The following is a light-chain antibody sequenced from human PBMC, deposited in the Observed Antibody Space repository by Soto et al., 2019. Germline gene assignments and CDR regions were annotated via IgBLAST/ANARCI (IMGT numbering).Light chain of an antibody. V-gene: IGLV2-14*03. Sequence: QSVLTQPASVSGSPGQAITVSCSGTSSDIGAHNFVSWYQQHPGKAPKLTIYEVINRPSGVSDRFSGSKPGNTASLTISGLQSEAEADYYCNSYTTSNTFVFGSGTKVTVL. CDR3: NSYTTSNTFV. J-gene: IGLJ1*01. CDR2: EVI. CDR1: SSDIGAHNF.